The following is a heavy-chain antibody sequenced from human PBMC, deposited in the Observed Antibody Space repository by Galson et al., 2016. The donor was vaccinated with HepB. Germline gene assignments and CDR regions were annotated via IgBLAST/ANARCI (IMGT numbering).Heavy chain of an antibody. CDR1: GGTFGTYS. D-gene: IGHD5-24*01. CDR3: ARHIGHNSYLDV. Sequence: SVKVSCKASGGTFGTYSFSWARQAPGQGIEWLGRVVPMLQMTTSAEKFQGRVTLTADTSTNIAYMELTSLRSDDTAVYYCARHIGHNSYLDVWGTGTMVTVSS. J-gene: IGHJ6*04. CDR2: VVPMLQMT. V-gene: IGHV1-69*02.